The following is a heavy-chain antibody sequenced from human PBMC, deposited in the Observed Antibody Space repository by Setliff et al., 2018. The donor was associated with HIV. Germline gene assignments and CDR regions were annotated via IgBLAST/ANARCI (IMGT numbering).Heavy chain of an antibody. Sequence: GGSLRLSCAASGFTFDDYAMHWVRQAPGKGLEWVSGISWNSGSIGYADSVKGRFTISRDNAKNSLYLQMNSLRAEDTALYYCAKGSGSYYLGYYFDYWGQGTLVTVSS. J-gene: IGHJ4*02. CDR1: GFTFDDYA. V-gene: IGHV3-9*01. D-gene: IGHD3-10*01. CDR3: AKGSGSYYLGYYFDY. CDR2: ISWNSGSI.